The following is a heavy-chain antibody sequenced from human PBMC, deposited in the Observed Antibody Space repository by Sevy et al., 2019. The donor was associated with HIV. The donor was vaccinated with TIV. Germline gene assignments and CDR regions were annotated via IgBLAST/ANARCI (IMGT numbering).Heavy chain of an antibody. CDR2: ISGRGGSV. CDR3: ARGDCRDDRCLAFDY. J-gene: IGHJ4*02. CDR1: GFTFSIYN. Sequence: GGSLRLSCAASGFTFSIYNMNWVRQASGVGLEWVSSISGRGGSVYYAGSVKGRFTISRDNARNSLYLQITSLTAEDTALYYCARGDCRDDRCLAFDYWGQGTLVTVSS. V-gene: IGHV3-21*01. D-gene: IGHD3-22*01.